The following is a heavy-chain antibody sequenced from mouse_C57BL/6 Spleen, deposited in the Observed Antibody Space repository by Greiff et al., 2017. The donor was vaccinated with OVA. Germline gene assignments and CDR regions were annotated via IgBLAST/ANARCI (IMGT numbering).Heavy chain of an antibody. D-gene: IGHD2-4*01. CDR1: GYTFTSYW. CDR3: ARDVYDYGDAMDY. Sequence: QVQLQQPGAELVKPGASVKLSCKASGYTFTSYWMHWVKQRPGRGLEWIGRIDPNSGGTKYNEKFKSKATLTVDKPSSTAYMQLSSLTSEDSAVYYGARDVYDYGDAMDYWGQGTSVTVSS. V-gene: IGHV1-72*01. CDR2: IDPNSGGT. J-gene: IGHJ4*01.